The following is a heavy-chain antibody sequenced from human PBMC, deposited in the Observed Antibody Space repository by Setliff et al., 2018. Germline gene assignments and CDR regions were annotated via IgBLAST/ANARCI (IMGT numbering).Heavy chain of an antibody. CDR2: VSPIDDGKP. D-gene: IGHD2-2*01. Sequence: ASVKVSCKASGYSFTSYDINWVRLAAGQGLEWMGWVSPIDDGKPGYAQKFQGRVTITWVTSISTAYLELRSLTSDDTAVYYCSRLVRYCTTTSCQGASGAEFWGQGTLVTVSS. CDR1: GYSFTSYD. CDR3: SRLVRYCTTTSCQGASGAEF. J-gene: IGHJ4*02. V-gene: IGHV1-8*01.